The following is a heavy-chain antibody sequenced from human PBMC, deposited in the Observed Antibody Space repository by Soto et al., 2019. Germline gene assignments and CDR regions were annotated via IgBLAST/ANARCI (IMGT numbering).Heavy chain of an antibody. J-gene: IGHJ6*03. Sequence: SETLSLTCTVSGGSISSYYWSWIRQPPGKGLEWIGYIYYSGSTNYNPSLKSRVTISVDTSKNQFSLKLSSVTAADTAVYYCAATHYYYYMDVWGKGTTVTVSS. CDR3: AATHYYYYMDV. CDR2: IYYSGST. V-gene: IGHV4-59*01. CDR1: GGSISSYY. D-gene: IGHD2-15*01.